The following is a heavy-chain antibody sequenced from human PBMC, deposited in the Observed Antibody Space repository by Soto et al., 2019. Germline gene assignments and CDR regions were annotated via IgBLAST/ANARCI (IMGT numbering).Heavy chain of an antibody. V-gene: IGHV3-9*01. Sequence: RQSCTAGEVKSDDWAMHWVRKEQGKGMEREPGISWNSGSIGYADSVKGRFTISRDNAKNSRYRQRKRLRCEDTAVNDDAKDIIQAPPTHYYYYYFMAVWGKGTTVPVSS. CDR3: AKDIIQAPPTHYYYYYFMAV. J-gene: IGHJ6*03. CDR1: EVKSDDWA. CDR2: ISWNSGSI.